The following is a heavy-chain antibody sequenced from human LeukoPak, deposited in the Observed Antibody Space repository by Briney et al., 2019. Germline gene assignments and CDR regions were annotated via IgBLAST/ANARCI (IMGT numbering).Heavy chain of an antibody. CDR1: GGSFSGYY. Sequence: SETLSLTCAVYGGSFSGYYWSWIRQPPGKGLEWIGEINHSGSTNYNPSLKSRVTISVDTSKNQFSLKLSSVTAADTAVYYCARGELGDYYGSGSYYYYYYYMDVWGKGTTVTISS. V-gene: IGHV4-34*01. D-gene: IGHD3-10*01. CDR3: ARGELGDYYGSGSYYYYYYYMDV. CDR2: INHSGST. J-gene: IGHJ6*03.